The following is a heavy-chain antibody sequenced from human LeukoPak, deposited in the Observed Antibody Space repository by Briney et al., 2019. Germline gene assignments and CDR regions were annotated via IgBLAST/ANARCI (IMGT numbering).Heavy chain of an antibody. CDR2: INSDGSST. J-gene: IGHJ4*02. V-gene: IGHV3-74*01. CDR1: GFTFSSYW. CDR3: ARRVVVAAAPYYFDY. D-gene: IGHD2-2*01. Sequence: GGSLRLSCAASGFTFSSYWMHWVRQGPGKGLVWVSRINSDGSSTNYADSVRGRYTISRDNAENTLYLQMNSLRVEDTAVYYCARRVVVAAAPYYFDYWGQGTLVTVSS.